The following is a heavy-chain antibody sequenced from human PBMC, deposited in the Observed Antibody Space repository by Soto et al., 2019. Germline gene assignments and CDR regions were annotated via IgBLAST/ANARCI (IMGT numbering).Heavy chain of an antibody. D-gene: IGHD4-17*01. CDR1: GGTFSSYA. Sequence: QVQLVQSGAEVKKPGSSVKVSCKASGGTFSSYAISWVRQAPGQGLEWMGGIIPIFGTAHYAQKFQGRVTITADESTSTAYMELSSLRSEDTAVYYCARGPTVVTPEGYYYYYGMDVWGQGTTVTVSS. J-gene: IGHJ6*02. V-gene: IGHV1-69*01. CDR2: IIPIFGTA. CDR3: ARGPTVVTPEGYYYYYGMDV.